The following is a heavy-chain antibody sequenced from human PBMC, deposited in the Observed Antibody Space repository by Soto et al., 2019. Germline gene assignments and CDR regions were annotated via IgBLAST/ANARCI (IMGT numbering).Heavy chain of an antibody. D-gene: IGHD7-27*01. Sequence: QVQLVESGGGVVQPGRSLRLSCAASGFTFSSYGMHWVRQAPGKGLGWVAVISYDGSNKYYADSVKGRFTISRDNSKNTLYLQMNSLRAEDTAVYYWAKDLGHGGRGAFDIWGQGTMVTVSS. CDR1: GFTFSSYG. CDR2: ISYDGSNK. J-gene: IGHJ3*02. V-gene: IGHV3-30*18. CDR3: AKDLGHGGRGAFDI.